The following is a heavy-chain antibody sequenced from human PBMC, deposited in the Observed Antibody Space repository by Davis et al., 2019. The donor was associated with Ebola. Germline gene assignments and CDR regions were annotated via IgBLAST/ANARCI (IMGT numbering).Heavy chain of an antibody. CDR3: ASRTTLTSIVVGQLDY. V-gene: IGHV3-23*01. J-gene: IGHJ4*02. CDR2: ISGSGGST. D-gene: IGHD3-22*01. CDR1: GFTFSSYA. Sequence: PGGSLRLSCAASGFTFSSYAMSWVRQAPGKGLEWVSAISGSGGSTYYADSVKGRFTISRDNSKNTLYLQMNSLRAEDTAVYYCASRTTLTSIVVGQLDYWGQGTLVTVSS.